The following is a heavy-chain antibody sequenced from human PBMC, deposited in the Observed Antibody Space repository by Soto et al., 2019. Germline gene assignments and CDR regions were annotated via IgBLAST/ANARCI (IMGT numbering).Heavy chain of an antibody. CDR2: VFYSGTT. J-gene: IGHJ4*02. CDR3: ARTTTYYDYIWGSYRPKDFVF. Sequence: QVLQQESGPGLVKPSQTLSLTCTVSGNSFSSGGYYWSWIRQHPGKGLEWIGYVFYSGTTYYSPSLKSRVSISVDTSKHQFALSLSTVTAADTAVYYGARTTTYYDYIWGSYRPKDFVFWGQGTLVTVSS. CDR1: GNSFSSGGYY. D-gene: IGHD3-16*02. V-gene: IGHV4-31*03.